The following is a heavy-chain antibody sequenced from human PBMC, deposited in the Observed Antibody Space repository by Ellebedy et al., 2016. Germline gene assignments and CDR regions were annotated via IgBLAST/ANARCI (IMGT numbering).Heavy chain of an antibody. CDR1: GFTFSDNY. D-gene: IGHD2-2*01. J-gene: IGHJ4*02. V-gene: IGHV3-11*01. Sequence: GGSLRLSCEASGFTFSDNYMNRVRQAPGKGLEWVSYVSSSGAIKYYADSVKGRFTISRDDAKTSLYLQMDSLRVEDTAVYYCARGARYANWGQGTLVTVSS. CDR3: ARGARYAN. CDR2: VSSSGAIK.